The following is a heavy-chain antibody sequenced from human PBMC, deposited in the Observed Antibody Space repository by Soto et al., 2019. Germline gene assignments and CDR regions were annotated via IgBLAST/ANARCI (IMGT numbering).Heavy chain of an antibody. CDR2: ISSSSSYI. CDR1: GFTFSSYS. J-gene: IGHJ4*02. CDR3: ARGFLDTEGSYGDYPGADY. V-gene: IGHV3-21*01. D-gene: IGHD4-17*01. Sequence: GGSLRLSCAASGFTFSSYSMNWVRQAPGKGLEWVSSISSSSSYIYYADSVKGRFTISRDNAKNSLYLQMNSLRAEDMAVYYCARGFLDTEGSYGDYPGADYWGQGTLVTVSS.